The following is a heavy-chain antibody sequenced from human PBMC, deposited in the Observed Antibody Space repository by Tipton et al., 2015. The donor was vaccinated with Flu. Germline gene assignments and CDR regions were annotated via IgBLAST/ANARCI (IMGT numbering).Heavy chain of an antibody. V-gene: IGHV5-51*01. D-gene: IGHD4-11*01. J-gene: IGHJ6*02. Sequence: QLVQSGAEVKNPGESLNISCKASGHNFITYWVAWVRQMPGKGLEWMGNIYPADSDTTYSPAFEGQVTIFADKSSTTAYLQWSSLKASDTAMYYCARDSRDYTNWWYYAMDVWGQGTTVTVSS. CDR2: IYPADSDT. CDR1: GHNFITYW. CDR3: ARDSRDYTNWWYYAMDV.